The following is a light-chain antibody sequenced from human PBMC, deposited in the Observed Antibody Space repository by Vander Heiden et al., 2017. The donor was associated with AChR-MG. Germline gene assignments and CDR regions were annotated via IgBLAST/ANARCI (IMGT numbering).Light chain of an antibody. J-gene: IGLJ1*01. CDR3: CSYAGSYTPWV. CDR1: SSDVGGYNY. V-gene: IGLV2-11*01. CDR2: DVS. Sequence: QSALTQPRPVSGSPGRSVTISCTGTSSDVGGYNYVSWYQQHPGKAPKLMIYDVSKRPSGVPDRFSGSKSGNTASLTISGLQAEDEADYYCCSYAGSYTPWVFGTGTKVTVL.